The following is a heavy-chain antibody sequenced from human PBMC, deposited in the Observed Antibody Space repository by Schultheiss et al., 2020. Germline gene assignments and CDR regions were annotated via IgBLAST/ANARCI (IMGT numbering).Heavy chain of an antibody. Sequence: GESLKISCKASGYTFTGYYMHWVRQAPGQGLEWMGWINPNSGGTNYAQKFQGWVTMTRDTSISTAYMELRSLRSDDTAVYYCAREGINGDSPHKFDYWGQGTLVTVSS. CDR1: GYTFTGYY. J-gene: IGHJ4*02. D-gene: IGHD4-17*01. V-gene: IGHV1-2*04. CDR3: AREGINGDSPHKFDY. CDR2: INPNSGGT.